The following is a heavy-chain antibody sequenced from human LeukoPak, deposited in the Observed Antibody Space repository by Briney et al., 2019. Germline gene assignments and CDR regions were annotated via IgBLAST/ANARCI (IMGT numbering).Heavy chain of an antibody. V-gene: IGHV3-21*01. CDR1: GFTFDDYA. D-gene: IGHD5-12*01. CDR2: ISSTSAYI. J-gene: IGHJ4*02. CDR3: ARDRDVVATINY. Sequence: GGSLRLSCAASGFTFDDYAMHWVRQAPGKGLEWVSSISSTSAYIYYADSVKGRFTISRDNAKNSLYLQMNSLRAEDTAVYYCARDRDVVATINYWGQGTLVTVSS.